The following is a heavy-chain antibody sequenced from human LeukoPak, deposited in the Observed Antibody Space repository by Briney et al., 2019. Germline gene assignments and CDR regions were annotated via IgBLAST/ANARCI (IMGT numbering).Heavy chain of an antibody. CDR1: GGSISSSSYY. CDR2: IYYSGST. CDR3: ARQYSSGPNWLDP. J-gene: IGHJ5*02. V-gene: IGHV4-39*07. Sequence: SETLSLTCTVSGGSISSSSYYWGWIRQPPGKGLEWIGSIYYSGSTYYNPSLKSRVTISVDTSKNQFSLKLSSVTAADTAVYYCARQYSSGPNWLDPWGQGTLVTVSS. D-gene: IGHD6-19*01.